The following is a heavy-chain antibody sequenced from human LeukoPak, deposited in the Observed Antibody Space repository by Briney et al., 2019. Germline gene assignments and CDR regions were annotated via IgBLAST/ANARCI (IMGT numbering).Heavy chain of an antibody. CDR1: GFTFSSYE. D-gene: IGHD4-23*01. V-gene: IGHV3-48*03. J-gene: IGHJ4*02. Sequence: GGSLRLSCAASGFTFSSYEMNWVRQAPGKGLEWVSFISSSGSSLYYADSVKGRFTISRDNAKNSVYLQMNSLRAEDTAVYYCARDWTVVGSPLDYWGQGTLVTVSS. CDR3: ARDWTVVGSPLDY. CDR2: ISSSGSSL.